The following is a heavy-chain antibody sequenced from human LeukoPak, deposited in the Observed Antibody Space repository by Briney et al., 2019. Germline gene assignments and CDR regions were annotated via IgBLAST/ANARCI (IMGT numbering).Heavy chain of an antibody. CDR2: INPNNGGT. Sequence: ASVKVSCKASGYTFTGSYMHWVRQAPGQGLEWMGWINPNNGGTIYAQKFQGRVTMTGDTSISTAYMELSSLRSDDTVVYYCASRGGTYPKYYYMDGWGKGTTVTVSS. J-gene: IGHJ6*03. CDR3: ASRGGTYPKYYYMDG. CDR1: GYTFTGSY. V-gene: IGHV1-2*02.